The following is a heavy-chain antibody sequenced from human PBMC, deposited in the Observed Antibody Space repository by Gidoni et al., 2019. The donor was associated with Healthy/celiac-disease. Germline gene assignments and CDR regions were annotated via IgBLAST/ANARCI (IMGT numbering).Heavy chain of an antibody. CDR3: AREAIFGVVTADY. D-gene: IGHD3-3*01. Sequence: VRQAPGQGLEWMGWISAYNGNTNYAQELQGRVTMTTDTSTSTAYMELRSLRSDDTAVYYCAREAIFGVVTADYWGQGTLVTVSS. J-gene: IGHJ4*02. CDR2: ISAYNGNT. V-gene: IGHV1-18*01.